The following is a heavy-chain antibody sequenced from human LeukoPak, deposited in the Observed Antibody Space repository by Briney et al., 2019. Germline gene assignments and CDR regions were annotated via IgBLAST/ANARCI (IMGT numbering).Heavy chain of an antibody. CDR3: AREAIVVVPAATTQGNWFDP. J-gene: IGHJ5*02. Sequence: SETLSLTCAVYGGSFGGYYWSWIRQPPGKGLEWIGEINHSGSTNYNPSLKSRVTISVDTSKNQFSLKLSSVTAADTAVYYCAREAIVVVPAATTQGNWFDPWGQGTLVTVSS. CDR2: INHSGST. D-gene: IGHD2-2*01. CDR1: GGSFGGYY. V-gene: IGHV4-34*01.